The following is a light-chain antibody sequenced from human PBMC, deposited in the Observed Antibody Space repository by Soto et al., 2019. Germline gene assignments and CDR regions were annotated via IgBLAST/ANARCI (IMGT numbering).Light chain of an antibody. Sequence: DIQMTQSPSSLSASVGDRVTITCRASQDINDYLAWFQQRPGKAPKSLIYGASILQSGVPSKCSGSGSGTDFTLNISSLQPEDFATYYCQQYNSYPLTFGGGTKVEIK. J-gene: IGKJ4*01. CDR3: QQYNSYPLT. CDR2: GAS. CDR1: QDINDY. V-gene: IGKV1-16*02.